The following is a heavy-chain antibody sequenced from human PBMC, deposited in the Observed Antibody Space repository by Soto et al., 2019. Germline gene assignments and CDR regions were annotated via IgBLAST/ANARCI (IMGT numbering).Heavy chain of an antibody. Sequence: EVQLVESGGGLVQPGGSLRLSSAASGFTFSSYWMHWVRQAPGKGLVWVSRISSDESSTNYADSVKGRFTISRDNAKNTLYLRMNSLRAEDTAVYYCARDDGFGESLDYWGQGTLVTVSS. CDR1: GFTFSSYW. V-gene: IGHV3-74*01. J-gene: IGHJ4*02. CDR3: ARDDGFGESLDY. CDR2: ISSDESST. D-gene: IGHD3-10*01.